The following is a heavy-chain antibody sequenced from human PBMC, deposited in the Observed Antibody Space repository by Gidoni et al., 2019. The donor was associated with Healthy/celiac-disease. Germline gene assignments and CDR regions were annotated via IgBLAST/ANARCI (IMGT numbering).Heavy chain of an antibody. CDR1: GFTFSSYA. CDR2: ISYDGSNK. Sequence: QVQLVESGGGVVQPGRSLRLSCAASGFTFSSYAMHWVRQAPGKGLECVAVISYDGSNKYYADSVKVRFTISRDNSKNTLYLQMNSLRAEDTAVYYCARGAYYDSSGYYRNDAFDIWGQGTMVTVSS. J-gene: IGHJ3*02. CDR3: ARGAYYDSSGYYRNDAFDI. V-gene: IGHV3-30-3*01. D-gene: IGHD3-22*01.